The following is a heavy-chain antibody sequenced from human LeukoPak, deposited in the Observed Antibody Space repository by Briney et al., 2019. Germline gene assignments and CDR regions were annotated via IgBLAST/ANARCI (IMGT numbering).Heavy chain of an antibody. Sequence: GESLKISCKGSGYSFMSYWIGWVRQMPGKGLEWMGIIYPGDSETRYSPSFQGQVTISADKSISTAYLQWSSLKASDTAMYYCARRRDLYSGSYYPFDYWGQGTLVTVSS. V-gene: IGHV5-51*01. D-gene: IGHD1-26*01. J-gene: IGHJ4*02. CDR2: IYPGDSET. CDR3: ARRRDLYSGSYYPFDY. CDR1: GYSFMSYW.